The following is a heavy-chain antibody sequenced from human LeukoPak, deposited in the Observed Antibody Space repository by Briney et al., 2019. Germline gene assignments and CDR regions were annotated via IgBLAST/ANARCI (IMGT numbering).Heavy chain of an antibody. CDR3: ARDSYEWSYYYGMDV. Sequence: PGGSLRLSCAASGFTFSSYSMNWVRQAPGKGLEWVSSISSSSSYIYYADSVKGRFTISRDNAKNSLYLQMNSLRAEDTAVYYCARDSYEWSYYYGMDVWGQGTTVTVSS. V-gene: IGHV3-21*01. CDR1: GFTFSSYS. CDR2: ISSSSSYI. J-gene: IGHJ6*02. D-gene: IGHD2-8*01.